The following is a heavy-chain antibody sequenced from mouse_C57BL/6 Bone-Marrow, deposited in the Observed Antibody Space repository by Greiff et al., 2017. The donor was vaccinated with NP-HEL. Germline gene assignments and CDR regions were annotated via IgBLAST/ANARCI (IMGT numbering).Heavy chain of an antibody. J-gene: IGHJ1*03. CDR2: IYPSDSET. V-gene: IGHV1-61*01. Sequence: QVQLQQPGAELVRPGSSVKLSCKASGYTFTSYWMDWVKQRPGQGLEWIGNIYPSDSETHYNQKFKDKATLTVDKSSSTAYMPLSSLTSEDSAVYYCLYYSNYDWYFEVWGTGTTVTVSS. CDR1: GYTFTSYW. D-gene: IGHD2-5*01. CDR3: LYYSNYDWYFEV.